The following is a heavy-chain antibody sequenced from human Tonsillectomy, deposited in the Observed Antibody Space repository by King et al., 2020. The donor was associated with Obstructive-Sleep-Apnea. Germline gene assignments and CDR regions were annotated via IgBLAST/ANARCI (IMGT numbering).Heavy chain of an antibody. CDR3: PREGDIVVVPADNMDV. V-gene: IGHV4-39*07. CDR2: IYYSGST. D-gene: IGHD2-2*01. CDR1: GGSISSSSYY. J-gene: IGHJ6*02. Sequence: QLQESGPGLVKPSETLSLTCTVSGGSISSSSYYWGWIRQPPGKGLEWIGSIYYSGSTYYNPSLKSRVTISVDTSKNQFSLKLSSVTAAETAVYYCPREGDIVVVPADNMDVWGQGTTVTVSS.